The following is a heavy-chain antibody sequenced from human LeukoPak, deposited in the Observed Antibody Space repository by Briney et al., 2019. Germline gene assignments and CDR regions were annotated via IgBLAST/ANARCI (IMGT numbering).Heavy chain of an antibody. D-gene: IGHD6-13*01. J-gene: IGHJ5*02. CDR3: ARAYSSSWYGFGNWFDP. CDR1: GGSISSGGYS. V-gene: IGHV4-30-2*01. CDR2: IYHSGST. Sequence: PSQTLSLTCAVSGGSISSGGYSWSWIRQPPGKGLEWIGYIYHSGSTYYNPSLKSRVTISVDRSKNQFPLKLSSVTAADTAVYYCARAYSSSWYGFGNWFDPWGQGTLVTVSS.